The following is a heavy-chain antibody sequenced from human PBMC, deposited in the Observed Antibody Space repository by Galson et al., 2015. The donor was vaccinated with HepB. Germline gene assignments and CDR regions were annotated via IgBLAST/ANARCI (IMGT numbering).Heavy chain of an antibody. J-gene: IGHJ4*02. CDR2: MKSLGSGGAT. V-gene: IGHV3-15*01. Sequence: SLRLSCAVSGITFSDAWMSWVRQAPGKGLVWVGRMKSLGSGGATDYAAPVKGRFAISRDDSQNALYLQMNRLKTEDTALYYCATEKGVFSSGWYGRAYDYWGQGALVTVSS. CDR1: GITFSDAW. D-gene: IGHD6-19*01. CDR3: ATEKGVFSSGWYGRAYDY.